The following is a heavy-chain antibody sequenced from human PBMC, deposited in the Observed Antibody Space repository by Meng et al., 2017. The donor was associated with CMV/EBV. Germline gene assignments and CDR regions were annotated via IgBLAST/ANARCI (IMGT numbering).Heavy chain of an antibody. CDR3: ASDCSGASCYITN. D-gene: IGHD2-2*02. Sequence: GESLKISCAASGFTFSDYYMSWIRQAPGKGLEWVSYISSSGSTIYYADSVKGRFTISRDNAKNSLYLQMNSLRAEDTAVYYCASDCSGASCYITNWGRGTLVTVSS. V-gene: IGHV3-11*04. CDR1: GFTFSDYY. CDR2: ISSSGSTI. J-gene: IGHJ4*02.